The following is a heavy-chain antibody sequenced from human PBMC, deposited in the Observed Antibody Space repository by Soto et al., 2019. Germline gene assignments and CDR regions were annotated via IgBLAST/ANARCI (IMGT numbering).Heavy chain of an antibody. D-gene: IGHD3-16*01. V-gene: IGHV5-51*01. CDR1: GYSFTNYW. CDR2: IYPGDSDT. CDR3: ARHRGTHYYYYGMDV. Sequence: PGESLKISCKGSGYSFTNYWIGWVRQVPGKGLECMGIIYPGDSDTRYSPSFQGQVTISADKSISTAYLQWSSLKASDTAMYYCARHRGTHYYYYGMDVWGQGTTVTV. J-gene: IGHJ6*02.